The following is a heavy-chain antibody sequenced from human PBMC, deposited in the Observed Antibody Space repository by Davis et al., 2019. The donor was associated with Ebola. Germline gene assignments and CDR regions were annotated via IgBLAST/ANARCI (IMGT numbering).Heavy chain of an antibody. Sequence: GESLKISCAASGFTFSSYEMNWVRQAPGKGLEWVSSISSSSSYIYYADSVKGRFTISRDNAKNSLYLQMNSLRTEDTALYYCAKDLVGATGYWGQGTLVTVSS. CDR3: AKDLVGATGY. D-gene: IGHD1-26*01. CDR2: ISSSSSYI. J-gene: IGHJ4*02. CDR1: GFTFSSYE. V-gene: IGHV3-21*04.